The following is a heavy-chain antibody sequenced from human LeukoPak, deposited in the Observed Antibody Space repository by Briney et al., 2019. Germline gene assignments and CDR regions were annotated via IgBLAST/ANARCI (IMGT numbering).Heavy chain of an antibody. J-gene: IGHJ4*02. Sequence: GGSLRLPCAGSGFAFSSYAMSWVRQAAGRGLEWVSAICKSGGSTYYADSVRGRFTISRDNSKNTLYLQMNSLKAEDTAVYYCAKDMESAYDCSGYYSPFDSWAQGILVTVSS. V-gene: IGHV3-23*01. CDR1: GFAFSSYA. CDR3: AKDMESAYDCSGYYSPFDS. D-gene: IGHD3-22*01. CDR2: ICKSGGST.